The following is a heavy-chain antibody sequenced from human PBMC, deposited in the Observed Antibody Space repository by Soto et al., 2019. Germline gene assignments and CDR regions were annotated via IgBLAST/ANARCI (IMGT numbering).Heavy chain of an antibody. CDR3: ARHPNIVVVVGPVEYYFDY. D-gene: IGHD2-15*01. CDR2: IYPGDSDT. J-gene: IGHJ4*02. Sequence: GESLKISCKGSGYSFTSYWIGWVRQMPGKGLEWMGIIYPGDSDTRYSPSFQGQVTISADKSISTAYLQWSSLKASDTAMYYCARHPNIVVVVGPVEYYFDYWGQGTLVTVSS. V-gene: IGHV5-51*01. CDR1: GYSFTSYW.